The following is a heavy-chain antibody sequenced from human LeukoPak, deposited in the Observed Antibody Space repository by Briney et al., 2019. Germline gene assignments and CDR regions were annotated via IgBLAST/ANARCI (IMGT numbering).Heavy chain of an antibody. Sequence: GASVKVSCKASGYTFTGYYMHWVRQAPGQGLEWMGWINPNSGGTNYAQKFQGWVTMTRDTSISTAYMELSRLRSDDTAVYYCARDFRPDILGYCSSTSCPWAYYYMDVWGKGTTVTVSS. J-gene: IGHJ6*03. CDR3: ARDFRPDILGYCSSTSCPWAYYYMDV. CDR1: GYTFTGYY. V-gene: IGHV1-2*04. CDR2: INPNSGGT. D-gene: IGHD2-2*01.